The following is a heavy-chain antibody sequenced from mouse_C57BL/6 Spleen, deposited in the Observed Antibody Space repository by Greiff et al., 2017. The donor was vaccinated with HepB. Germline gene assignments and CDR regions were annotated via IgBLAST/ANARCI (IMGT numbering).Heavy chain of an antibody. CDR2: IDPENGDT. Sequence: VQLQQSGAELVRPGASVKLSCTASGFNIKDDYMHWVKQRPEQGLEWIGWIDPENGDTEYASKFQGKATITADTSSNTAYLQLSSLTSEDTAVYYCSTGEYYGRSYYWGQVTLVTVSA. CDR1: GFNIKDDY. D-gene: IGHD1-1*01. V-gene: IGHV14-4*01. J-gene: IGHJ3*01. CDR3: STGEYYGRSYY.